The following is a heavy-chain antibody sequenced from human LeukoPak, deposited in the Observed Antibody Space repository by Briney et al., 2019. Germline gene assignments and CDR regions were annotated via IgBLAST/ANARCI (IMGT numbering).Heavy chain of an antibody. CDR1: GFTFSNYW. V-gene: IGHV3-7*03. Sequence: PGGSLRLSCVASGFTFSNYWMTWFRQTPGKGLEWVGNINQDGSEKYYLDSVRGRFTISRDNSKNTLYLQMNSLRAKDTAVYYCAKASAMIVVVSKHFDYWGQGTLVTVSS. CDR2: INQDGSEK. CDR3: AKASAMIVVVSKHFDY. D-gene: IGHD3-22*01. J-gene: IGHJ4*02.